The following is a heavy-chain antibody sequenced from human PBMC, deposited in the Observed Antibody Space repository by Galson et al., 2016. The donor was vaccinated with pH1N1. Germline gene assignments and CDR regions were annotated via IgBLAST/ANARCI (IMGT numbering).Heavy chain of an antibody. Sequence: SVKVSCKASGGPLSSYATGWVRQAPGQGPEWMGGIMPVFGTTKYEQKFQGRVTITADEMSGSAYMERIGLTSMDTAVYYCVRSTGYNKVNGPFDVWGQGTLVIVSS. D-gene: IGHD1-14*01. CDR1: GGPLSSYA. J-gene: IGHJ3*01. CDR3: VRSTGYNKVNGPFDV. V-gene: IGHV1-69*13. CDR2: IMPVFGTT.